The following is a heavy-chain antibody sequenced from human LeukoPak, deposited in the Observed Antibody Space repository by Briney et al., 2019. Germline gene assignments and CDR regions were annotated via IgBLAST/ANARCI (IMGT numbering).Heavy chain of an antibody. CDR1: GFTFGDYA. D-gene: IGHD1-14*01. V-gene: IGHV3-7*01. J-gene: IGHJ4*02. Sequence: GGSLRLSCTASGFTFGDYAMSWVRQAPGKGLEWVANIKQDGSEKYYVDSVKGRFTISRDNAKNSLYLQMNSLRAEDTAVYYCARSGITPLNYWGQGTLVTVSS. CDR3: ARSGITPLNY. CDR2: IKQDGSEK.